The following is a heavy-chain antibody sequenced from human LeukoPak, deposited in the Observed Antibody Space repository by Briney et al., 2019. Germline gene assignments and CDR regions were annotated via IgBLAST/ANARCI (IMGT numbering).Heavy chain of an antibody. CDR2: IKEDESAK. CDR3: ARAVDVADY. J-gene: IGHJ4*02. D-gene: IGHD3-16*01. Sequence: GGSLRLSCVASGFISTDHWMSWVRQAPGKGLDWVANIKEDESAKFYADSVRGRFTISRDNAKNSVYLEMNNLRVEDTAVYYCARAVDVADYWGRGTLVTVSS. V-gene: IGHV3-7*01. CDR1: GFISTDHW.